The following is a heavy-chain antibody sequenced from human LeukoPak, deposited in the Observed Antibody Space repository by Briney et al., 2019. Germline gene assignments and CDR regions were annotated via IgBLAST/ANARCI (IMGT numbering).Heavy chain of an antibody. CDR1: GYTFTSYG. Sequence: ASVKVSCKASGYTFTSYGISWVRQAPGQGLEWMGWISAYNGNTNYAQKLQGRVTMTTDTSTSTAYMELRSLRSDDTAVYYCAREYGSSTSCYPRGRRFDYWGQGTLVTVSS. CDR2: ISAYNGNT. D-gene: IGHD2-2*01. V-gene: IGHV1-18*01. J-gene: IGHJ4*02. CDR3: AREYGSSTSCYPRGRRFDY.